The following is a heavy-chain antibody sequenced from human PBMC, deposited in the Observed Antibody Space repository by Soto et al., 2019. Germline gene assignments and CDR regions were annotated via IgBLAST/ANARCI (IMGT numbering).Heavy chain of an antibody. D-gene: IGHD6-13*01. J-gene: IGHJ4*02. V-gene: IGHV3-23*01. Sequence: GGSLRLSCAASEFTFSSYAMSWVRQAPGKGLEWVSAISGSGDRTYYADSVKGRFTISRDTSKNTLSLQMNSLRAEDTALYYCAKSFSSNWYDYFNYWGQGNLVTVSS. CDR2: ISGSGDRT. CDR1: EFTFSSYA. CDR3: AKSFSSNWYDYFNY.